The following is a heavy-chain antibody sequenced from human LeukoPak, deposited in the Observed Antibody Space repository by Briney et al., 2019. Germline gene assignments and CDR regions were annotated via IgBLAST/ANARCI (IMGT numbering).Heavy chain of an antibody. CDR1: GFTLSDYY. D-gene: IGHD4-17*01. J-gene: IGHJ4*02. CDR3: ARESAYASWY. CDR2: ISSTSSTM. Sequence: GGSLRLSCAASGFTLSDYYMNWVRQAPGKGLEWVSYISSTSSTMYYADSVKGRFTISRDNAKNSLYLQMNSLRDEDTAVYYCARESAYASWYWGQGTLVAVSS. V-gene: IGHV3-48*02.